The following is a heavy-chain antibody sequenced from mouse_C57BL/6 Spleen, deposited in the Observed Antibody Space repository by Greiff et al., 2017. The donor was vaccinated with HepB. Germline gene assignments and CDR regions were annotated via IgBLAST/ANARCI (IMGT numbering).Heavy chain of an antibody. V-gene: IGHV1-64*01. D-gene: IGHD1-1*01. CDR1: GYTFTSYW. CDR3: ARYLYYYGSSYDAMDY. Sequence: QVQLQQPGAELVKPGASVKLSCKASGYTFTSYWMHWVKQRPGQSLEWIGMIHPNSGSTNYNEKFKSKATLTVDKSSSTAYMQLSSLTSEDSAVYYCARYLYYYGSSYDAMDYWGQGTSGTVSS. CDR2: IHPNSGST. J-gene: IGHJ4*01.